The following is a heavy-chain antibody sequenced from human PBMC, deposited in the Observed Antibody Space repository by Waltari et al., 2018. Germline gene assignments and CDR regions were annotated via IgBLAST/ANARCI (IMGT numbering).Heavy chain of an antibody. D-gene: IGHD6-13*01. V-gene: IGHV1-24*01. CDR1: GSTLAGLP. CDR2: LDREDGET. J-gene: IGHJ6*03. Sequence: QVQVAQSGSEVKRPGASVSVSCTVPGSTLAGLPIDLLRQVPEKGLEWMGRLDREDGETTYSQHFQGRITVTEDTSTNTAYMGLRTLVSNDTAVYFCHLTGRNIVLAGGTPSFYSYMDVWGRGTTVTVS. CDR3: HLTGRNIVLAGGTPSFYSYMDV.